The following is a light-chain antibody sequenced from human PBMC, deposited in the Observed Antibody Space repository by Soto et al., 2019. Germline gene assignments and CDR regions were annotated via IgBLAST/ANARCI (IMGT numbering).Light chain of an antibody. Sequence: QSALTQPASVSGSPGQSITISCTGTSSDVGGYNYVSWYQQHPGKAPKVMIYDVSYRPSGVSNRFSGSKSGNTASLTISGPQVEDEADYYCSSYTSSSTLVVFGGGTKLTVL. CDR3: SSYTSSSTLVV. V-gene: IGLV2-14*03. CDR2: DVS. J-gene: IGLJ2*01. CDR1: SSDVGGYNY.